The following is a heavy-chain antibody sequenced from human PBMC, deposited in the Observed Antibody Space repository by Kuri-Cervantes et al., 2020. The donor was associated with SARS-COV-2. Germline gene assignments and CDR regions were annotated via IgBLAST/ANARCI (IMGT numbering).Heavy chain of an antibody. CDR2: ISGSGGST. V-gene: IGHV3-23*01. D-gene: IGHD3-10*01. J-gene: IGHJ4*02. CDR1: GFTFSSYA. Sequence: GESLKISCAASGFTFSSYAMSWVRQAPGKGLEWVSAISGSGGSTYYADSVKGRFTISRDNSKNTLYLQMNSLRAEDTAVYYCVKDHMAAMVRGPRGYFDYWGQGTLVTVSS. CDR3: VKDHMAAMVRGPRGYFDY.